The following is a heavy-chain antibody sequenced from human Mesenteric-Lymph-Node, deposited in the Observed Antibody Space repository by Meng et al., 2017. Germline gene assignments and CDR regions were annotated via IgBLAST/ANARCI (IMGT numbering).Heavy chain of an antibody. J-gene: IGHJ4*02. CDR2: ISGGGGST. CDR3: AKPEGIAVAGTLDV. D-gene: IGHD6-19*01. V-gene: IGHV3-23*01. CDR1: GFTFSSYA. Sequence: GESLKISCAASGFTFSSYAMSWVRQAPGKGLEWVSAISGGGGSTNYADSVKGRFTISRDNSKNTLYLQMNSLRAEDTAVYYCAKPEGIAVAGTLDVWGQGTLVTVSS.